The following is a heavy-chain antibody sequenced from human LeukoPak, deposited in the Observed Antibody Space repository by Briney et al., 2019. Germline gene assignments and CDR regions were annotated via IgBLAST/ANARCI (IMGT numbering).Heavy chain of an antibody. CDR3: ARRAMVRGGTYFDY. Sequence: SETLSLTCTVSGGSISSYYWSWIRQPPGKGLEWIGYIYYSGSTNYNPSLKSRVTISVDTSKNQFSLKLSSVTAADTAVYYCARRAMVRGGTYFDYWGQGTLVTVSS. CDR1: GGSISSYY. V-gene: IGHV4-59*08. CDR2: IYYSGST. J-gene: IGHJ4*02. D-gene: IGHD3-10*01.